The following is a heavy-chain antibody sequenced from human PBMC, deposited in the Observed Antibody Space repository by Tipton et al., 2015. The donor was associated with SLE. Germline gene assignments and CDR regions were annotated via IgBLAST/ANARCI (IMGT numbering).Heavy chain of an antibody. CDR2: IYTSGNT. D-gene: IGHD2-15*01. CDR1: GGTISSYY. V-gene: IGHV4-4*08. Sequence: TLSLTCTVSGGTISSYYWAWIRKPPEKGLEWIGFIYTSGNTNYSPSLKSRVTISVDTSNNQFSLRLRSVTAADTAVYFCARATGGSAADAFHICGQGTMVTVSS. J-gene: IGHJ3*02. CDR3: ARATGGSAADAFHI.